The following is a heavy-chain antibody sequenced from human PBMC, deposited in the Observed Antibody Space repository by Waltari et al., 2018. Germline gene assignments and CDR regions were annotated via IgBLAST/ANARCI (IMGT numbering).Heavy chain of an antibody. CDR1: GFSFSDYF. V-gene: IGHV3-11*01. CDR2: MNSGGRAI. Sequence: QVQLVESGGGLVKPGGSLRLSCTASGFSFSDYFMSWIRQAPGKGLEWISYMNSGGRAIHYVDSVQGRFTISRDNAKNSLYLQMDSLRVDDTAVYYCARAREHSSDFWNGYSYYFDQWGQGTLVTVSS. J-gene: IGHJ4*02. D-gene: IGHD3-3*01. CDR3: ARAREHSSDFWNGYSYYFDQ.